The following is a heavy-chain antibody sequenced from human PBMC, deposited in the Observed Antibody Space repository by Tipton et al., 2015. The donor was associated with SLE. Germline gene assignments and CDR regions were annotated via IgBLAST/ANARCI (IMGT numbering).Heavy chain of an antibody. CDR1: GGSFSGYY. Sequence: TLSLTCAVYGGSFSGYYWSWIRQVPGKGLEWIGEINHSGSTNYNPSLKSRVTISVDTSKNQFSLKLSSVTAADTAVYYCARDRGIAVAGTTDYWGQGTLVTVSS. D-gene: IGHD6-19*01. J-gene: IGHJ4*02. CDR3: ARDRGIAVAGTTDY. V-gene: IGHV4-34*01. CDR2: INHSGST.